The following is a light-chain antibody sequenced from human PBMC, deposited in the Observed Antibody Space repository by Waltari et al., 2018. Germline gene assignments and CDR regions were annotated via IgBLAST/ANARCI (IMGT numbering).Light chain of an antibody. J-gene: IGLJ2*01. CDR1: SSDVGGYNY. CDR3: SSYAGSNNLGV. Sequence: QSALTQPPSASGSPGQSVTISCTGTSSDVGGYNYVSWYQQHPGKVPKRMIYEVSKRPSGVPDRFSGSKSGNTAYRTVSGLQAEDEADYYCSSYAGSNNLGVFGGGTKLTVL. V-gene: IGLV2-8*01. CDR2: EVS.